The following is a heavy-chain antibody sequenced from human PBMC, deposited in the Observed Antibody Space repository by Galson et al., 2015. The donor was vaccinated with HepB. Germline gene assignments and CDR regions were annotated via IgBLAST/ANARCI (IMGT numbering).Heavy chain of an antibody. D-gene: IGHD2-15*01. CDR2: IWYDGSNK. CDR3: ARDPLGYCSGGSCYSGWFDP. V-gene: IGHV3-33*01. Sequence: LRLSCAASGFTFSSYGMHWVRQAPGKGLEWVAVIWYDGSNKYYADSVKGRFTISRDNSKNTLYLQMNSLRAEDTAVYYCARDPLGYCSGGSCYSGWFDPWGQGTLVTVSS. CDR1: GFTFSSYG. J-gene: IGHJ5*02.